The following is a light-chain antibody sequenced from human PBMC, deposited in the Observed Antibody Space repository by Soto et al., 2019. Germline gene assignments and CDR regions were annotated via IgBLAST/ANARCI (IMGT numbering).Light chain of an antibody. CDR2: IAS. Sequence: DIQMTQLPSSMSASVGDRVTITCRASQGISRWLAWYHQKPGKAPKVLIYIASRLQPGVPSRFSGRGSGTDFSLTISNLQPEDFATYYCLQHNTFPRTFGQGTKV. J-gene: IGKJ1*01. CDR1: QGISRW. V-gene: IGKV1-12*01. CDR3: LQHNTFPRT.